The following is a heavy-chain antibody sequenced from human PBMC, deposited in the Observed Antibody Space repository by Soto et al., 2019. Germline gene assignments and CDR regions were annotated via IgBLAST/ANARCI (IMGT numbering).Heavy chain of an antibody. V-gene: IGHV3-73*01. Sequence: GGSLRLSCAASGFTFSGSAMHWVRQASGKGLEWVGRIRSKANSYATAYAASVKGRFTISRDDSKNTAYLQMNSLKTEDTAVYYCAKDDYCSSTSCYGAAQTNWFDPWGQGTLVTVSS. CDR1: GFTFSGSA. D-gene: IGHD2-2*01. CDR3: AKDDYCSSTSCYGAAQTNWFDP. CDR2: IRSKANSYAT. J-gene: IGHJ5*02.